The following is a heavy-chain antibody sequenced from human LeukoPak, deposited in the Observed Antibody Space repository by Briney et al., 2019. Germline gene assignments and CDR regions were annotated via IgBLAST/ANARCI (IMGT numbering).Heavy chain of an antibody. Sequence: PGGSLRLSCAASGFTFSSYWMHWVRQAPGKGLVWVSRINSDGSSTTYADSVKGRFTISRDNAKNTLYLQMNSLRAEDTAVYYCARDLIEAAAVEEGFDYWGQGTLVTVSS. CDR2: INSDGSST. D-gene: IGHD6-13*01. J-gene: IGHJ4*02. V-gene: IGHV3-74*01. CDR3: ARDLIEAAAVEEGFDY. CDR1: GFTFSSYW.